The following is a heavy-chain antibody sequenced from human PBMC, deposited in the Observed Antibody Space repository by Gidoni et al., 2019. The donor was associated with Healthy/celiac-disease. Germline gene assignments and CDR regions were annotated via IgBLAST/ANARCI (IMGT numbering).Heavy chain of an antibody. CDR1: GGSFSGYY. V-gene: IGHV4-34*01. Sequence: QLQLQQWGAGLLTPSETLSLTCAVYGGSFSGYYWSWIRQPPGKGLEWIGEINHSGSTNYNPSLKSRVTISVDTSKNQFSLKLSSVTAADTAVYYCARVNEYSSSSGYSSSWSPFDYWGQGTLVTVSS. CDR3: ARVNEYSSSSGYSSSWSPFDY. D-gene: IGHD6-13*01. J-gene: IGHJ4*02. CDR2: INHSGST.